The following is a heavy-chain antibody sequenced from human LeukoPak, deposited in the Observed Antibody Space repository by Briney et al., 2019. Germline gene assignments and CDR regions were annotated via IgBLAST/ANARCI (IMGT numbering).Heavy chain of an antibody. CDR2: ISSSSSYI. V-gene: IGHV3-21*04. CDR1: GFTFSSYS. D-gene: IGHD3-22*01. CDR3: ARSNNYDSSGWGY. Sequence: GGSLRLSCAASGFTFSSYSMNWVRQAPGKGLEWVSSISSSSSYIYYADSVKGRFTISRDNAKNSLYLQMNSLRVEDTAVYYCARSNNYDSSGWGYWGQGTLVTVPS. J-gene: IGHJ4*02.